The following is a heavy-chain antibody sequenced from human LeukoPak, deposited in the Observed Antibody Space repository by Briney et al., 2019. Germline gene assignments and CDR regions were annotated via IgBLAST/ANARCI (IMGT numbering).Heavy chain of an antibody. Sequence: SETLSLTCTVSGYSISSGYYWGWIRQPPGKGLEWIGSIYHSGSTYYNPSLKSRVTISVDTSKNQFSLKLSSVTAADTAVYYCARDVPLVGATTPYWGQGTLVTVSS. CDR2: IYHSGST. CDR3: ARDVPLVGATTPY. V-gene: IGHV4-38-2*02. CDR1: GYSISSGYY. D-gene: IGHD1-26*01. J-gene: IGHJ4*02.